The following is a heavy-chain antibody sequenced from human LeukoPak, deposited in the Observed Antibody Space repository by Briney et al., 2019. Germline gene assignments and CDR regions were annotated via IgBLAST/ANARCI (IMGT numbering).Heavy chain of an antibody. D-gene: IGHD3-22*01. CDR2: IYYSGST. Sequence: PSETLSLTCTVSGGSISSSYSYWGWIRQPPGKGLEWIGNIYYSGSTYYNPSLKSRLTISVDTSKNQLSLKLSSVTAADTAVYYCARHLAPSSGYLTLDYWGQGTLVTVSS. CDR1: GGSISSSYSY. J-gene: IGHJ4*02. V-gene: IGHV4-39*01. CDR3: ARHLAPSSGYLTLDY.